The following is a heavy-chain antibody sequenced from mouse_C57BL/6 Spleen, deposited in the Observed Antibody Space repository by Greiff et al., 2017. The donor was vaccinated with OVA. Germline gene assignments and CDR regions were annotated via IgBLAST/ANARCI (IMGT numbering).Heavy chain of an antibody. CDR2: IYPGDGDT. CDR3: ASHTTVVRN. V-gene: IGHV1-82*01. J-gene: IGHJ4*01. CDR1: GYAFSSSW. Sequence: QVQLQQSGPELVKPGASVKISCKASGYAFSSSWMNWVKQRPGKGLEWIGRIYPGDGDTNYNGKFKGKATLTADKSSSTAYMQLSSLTSEDSAVYFCASHTTVVRNWGQGTSVTVSS. D-gene: IGHD1-1*01.